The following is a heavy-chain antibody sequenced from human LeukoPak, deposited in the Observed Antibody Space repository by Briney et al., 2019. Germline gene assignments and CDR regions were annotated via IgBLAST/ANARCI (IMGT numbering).Heavy chain of an antibody. J-gene: IGHJ4*02. CDR2: ISAYNGNT. V-gene: IGHV1-18*01. Sequence: WISAYNGNTNYAQKLQGRVTMTTDTSTSTAYMELRSLRSDDTAVYYCAREAIVATYLDYWGQGTLVTVSS. CDR3: AREAIVATYLDY. D-gene: IGHD5-12*01.